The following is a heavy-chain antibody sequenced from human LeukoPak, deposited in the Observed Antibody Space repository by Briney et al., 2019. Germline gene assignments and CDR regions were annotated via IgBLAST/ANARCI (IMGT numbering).Heavy chain of an antibody. CDR3: SAAADTYYFDY. CDR2: IYYSGST. V-gene: IGHV4-59*01. CDR1: GRSISSYY. Sequence: SETLSLTCTVSGRSISSYYWSWIRHPPEKGLEWIGYIYYSGSTNYNPSLKSRVTISVDPPKNQFSLKLSSVTAADTAVYYCSAAADTYYFDYWGQGTLVTVSS. J-gene: IGHJ4*02. D-gene: IGHD6-13*01.